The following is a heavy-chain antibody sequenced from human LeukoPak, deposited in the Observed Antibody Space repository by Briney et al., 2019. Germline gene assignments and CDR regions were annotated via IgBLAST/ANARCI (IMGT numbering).Heavy chain of an antibody. D-gene: IGHD6-19*01. Sequence: TSETLSLTCTVSGGSISSYYWSWIRQPPGKGLEWIGYIYYSGSTNYNPSLKSRVTISVDTSKSQFSLKLTSVTAADTAVYYCARYSSGSRSFDYWGQGTLVTVSS. CDR3: ARYSSGSRSFDY. J-gene: IGHJ4*02. V-gene: IGHV4-59*08. CDR2: IYYSGST. CDR1: GGSISSYY.